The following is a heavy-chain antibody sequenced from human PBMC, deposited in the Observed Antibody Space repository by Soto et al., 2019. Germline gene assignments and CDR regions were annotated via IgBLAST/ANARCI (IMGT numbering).Heavy chain of an antibody. D-gene: IGHD4-4*01. J-gene: IGHJ5*02. CDR1: GGSISSYY. CDR3: ARLTVIHSYNWLDP. V-gene: IGHV4-59*01. CDR2: IYYSGST. Sequence: SETLSLTCTVSGGSISSYYWSWIRQPPGKGLEWIGYIYYSGSTNYNPSLKSRVTISVDTSKNQFSLKLSSVTAADTAVYYCARLTVIHSYNWLDPWGQGTLVTVSS.